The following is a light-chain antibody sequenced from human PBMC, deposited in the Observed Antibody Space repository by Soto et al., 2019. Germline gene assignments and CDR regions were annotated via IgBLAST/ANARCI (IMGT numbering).Light chain of an antibody. V-gene: IGKV3-20*01. J-gene: IGKJ2*01. CDR1: QSISSSY. CDR2: GAS. Sequence: EIVVTQSPGTLSLSPGERATLSCRASQSISSSYLAWYQQKPGQAPRLLIDGASSRATGIPDRFSGSGSGTDFTLTISRLEPEDFAVYYCQQYVNSLYTFGQGTKLEIK. CDR3: QQYVNSLYT.